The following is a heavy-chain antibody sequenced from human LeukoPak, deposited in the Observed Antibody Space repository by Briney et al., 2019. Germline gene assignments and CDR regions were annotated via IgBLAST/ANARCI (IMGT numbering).Heavy chain of an antibody. CDR3: AKYVFSYGSGSYLAH. CDR1: GFTFSNYG. V-gene: IGHV3-23*01. J-gene: IGHJ4*02. D-gene: IGHD3-10*01. CDR2: ISGSGKNT. Sequence: PGGSLRLSCAASGFTFSNYGISWVRQAPGKGLEWLSGISGSGKNTYYADSVKGAVIISGDNPRNTAYLHIQRLGAAGTAVYYCAKYVFSYGSGSYLAHWGQGTQVTVSS.